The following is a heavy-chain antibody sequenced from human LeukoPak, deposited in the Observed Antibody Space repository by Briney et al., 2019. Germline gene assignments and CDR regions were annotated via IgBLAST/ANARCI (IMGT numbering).Heavy chain of an antibody. V-gene: IGHV1-2*02. Sequence: ASVKVSCKASGYTFTGYYMHWVRQAPGQGLEWMGWINPNSGGTNYAQKFQSRVTMTRDTSITTAYMELSRLRSDDTAVYYCARVFDGNSNFDDAFDIWGQGTMVTVSS. CDR2: INPNSGGT. J-gene: IGHJ3*02. CDR3: ARVFDGNSNFDDAFDI. CDR1: GYTFTGYY. D-gene: IGHD6-13*01.